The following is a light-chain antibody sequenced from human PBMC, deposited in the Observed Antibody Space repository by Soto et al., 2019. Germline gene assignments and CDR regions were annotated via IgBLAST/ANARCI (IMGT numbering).Light chain of an antibody. CDR2: AAS. V-gene: IGKV1-27*01. CDR3: QKYLSALWT. Sequence: DIQMAQSPSSLSASIGDVVTITCRASQGISNYLAWYQQKPGKVPKLLIYAASTLQSGVPSRFSGSGSGTDFTLTISSLQPEDVATYYCQKYLSALWTFGQGTKVDIK. J-gene: IGKJ1*01. CDR1: QGISNY.